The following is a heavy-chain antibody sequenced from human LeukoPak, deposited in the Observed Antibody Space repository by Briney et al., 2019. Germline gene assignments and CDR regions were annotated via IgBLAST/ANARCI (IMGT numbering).Heavy chain of an antibody. D-gene: IGHD2-15*01. CDR1: GFSFSSYS. V-gene: IGHV3-48*01. CDR3: ARDRGYCTGGSCYRYFET. CDR2: ISHTGDTQ. J-gene: IGHJ4*02. Sequence: PGGSLRLSCAASGFSFSSYSISWVRQAPGKGLERVSYISHTGDTQYYADSVKGRLTISRDNAKNSGYLQMNTLRAEDTAVYYCARDRGYCTGGSCYRYFETWGQGTLVTVSS.